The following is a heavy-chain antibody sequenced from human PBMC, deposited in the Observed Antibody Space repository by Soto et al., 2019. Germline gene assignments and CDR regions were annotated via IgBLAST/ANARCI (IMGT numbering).Heavy chain of an antibody. CDR1: GFTFSSYA. V-gene: IGHV3-30-3*02. CDR2: ISYDGSNK. Sequence: PGLPMRLPCAAAGFTFSSYAMRWVLQAPGKGLEWVAVISYDGSNKYYADSVKGRFTISRDNSKNTLYLQMNSLRAEDTAVYYCAKMATIEHYYYYYGMDVWGQGTTVTVSS. D-gene: IGHD5-12*01. CDR3: AKMATIEHYYYYYGMDV. J-gene: IGHJ6*02.